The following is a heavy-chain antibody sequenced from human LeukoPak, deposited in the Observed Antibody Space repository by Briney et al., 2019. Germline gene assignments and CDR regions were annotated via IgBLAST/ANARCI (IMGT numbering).Heavy chain of an antibody. V-gene: IGHV4-31*03. J-gene: IGHJ4*02. D-gene: IGHD5-24*01. Sequence: SQTLSLTCTVSGGSISSGAYYWSWIRQHPGKGLEWIGYIHYSGSTYYNPSLKSRLTISVDTSKNQFSLKLSSVTAADTAVYYCARVVDHGYSDYWGLGTLVTVSS. CDR1: GGSISSGAYY. CDR3: ARVVDHGYSDY. CDR2: IHYSGST.